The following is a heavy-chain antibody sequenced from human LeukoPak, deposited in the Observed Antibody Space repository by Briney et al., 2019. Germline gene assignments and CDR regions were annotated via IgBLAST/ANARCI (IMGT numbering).Heavy chain of an antibody. Sequence: SETLSLTCAVYGGSFSGYYWSWIRQPPGKGLEWIGEINHNGSTNYNPSLKSRVTISVDTSKNQSPLKLSSLPAADTAVYYCARGRRSSGFIDYWGQGTLVTVSS. CDR1: GGSFSGYY. D-gene: IGHD6-19*01. CDR3: ARGRRSSGFIDY. J-gene: IGHJ4*02. V-gene: IGHV4-34*01. CDR2: INHNGST.